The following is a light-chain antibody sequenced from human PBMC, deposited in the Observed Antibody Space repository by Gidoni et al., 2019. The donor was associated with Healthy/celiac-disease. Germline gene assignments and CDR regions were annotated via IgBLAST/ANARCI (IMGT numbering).Light chain of an antibody. J-gene: IGKJ1*01. Sequence: EIVMTQSPATLSVSPGESATLSCRASQSVSSNLAWYQQKPGQAPRLLIYGASTRATGIPARFSGSGSGTEFTLTISSLQSEDFAVYYCQQYNNWPRTLGQGTKVEIK. CDR3: QQYNNWPRT. V-gene: IGKV3-15*01. CDR1: QSVSSN. CDR2: GAS.